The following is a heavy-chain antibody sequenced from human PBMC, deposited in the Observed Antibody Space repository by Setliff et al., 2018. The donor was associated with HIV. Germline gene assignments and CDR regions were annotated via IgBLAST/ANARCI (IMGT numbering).Heavy chain of an antibody. D-gene: IGHD3-10*01. V-gene: IGHV1-69*13. Sequence: SVKVSCKASGGPFTSAFNWVRQVPGQGLEWMGGIIPIFGTANYAQNFGGRVTITADQSTTTSYSQLNSLRFEDTAIYYCASDSPAARFEELEDHYYYFMDVWGKGTTVPVSS. J-gene: IGHJ6*03. CDR1: GGPFTSA. CDR2: IIPIFGTA. CDR3: ASDSPAARFEELEDHYYYFMDV.